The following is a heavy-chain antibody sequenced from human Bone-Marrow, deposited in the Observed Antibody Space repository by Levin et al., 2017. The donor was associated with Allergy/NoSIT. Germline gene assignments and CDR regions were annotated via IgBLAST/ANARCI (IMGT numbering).Heavy chain of an antibody. CDR3: STDIRPGGDYLWGGPPEVGQHDFDGINV. CDR2: VKSKNDGATA. V-gene: IGHV3-15*01. CDR1: GFTFTNAW. D-gene: IGHD3-16*01. J-gene: IGHJ6*02. Sequence: PGGSLRLSCAASGFTFTNAWMNWVRQAPGKGLEWVGRVKSKNDGATADYAAPVKGRFTISRDDSKKTLYLQMNGLKTEDTAVYYCSTDIRPGGDYLWGGPPEVGQHDFDGINVWGQGTTVIVSS.